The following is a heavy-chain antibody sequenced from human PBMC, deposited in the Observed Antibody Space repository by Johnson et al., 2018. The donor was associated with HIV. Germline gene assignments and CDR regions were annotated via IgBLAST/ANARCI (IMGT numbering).Heavy chain of an antibody. CDR2: ISYDGSNK. J-gene: IGHJ3*02. CDR1: GFTFSSSA. V-gene: IGHV3-30-3*01. D-gene: IGHD3-3*01. CDR3: AREEVTIFGVAYDAFDI. Sequence: QVQLVESGGGVVQPGRSLRLSCAASGFTFSSSAMHWVRQAPGKGLEWVAVISYDGSNKYYADSVKGRFTISSATSKNTLYLQMNSLRAEDTAVYYWAREEVTIFGVAYDAFDIWGQGTMVTVSS.